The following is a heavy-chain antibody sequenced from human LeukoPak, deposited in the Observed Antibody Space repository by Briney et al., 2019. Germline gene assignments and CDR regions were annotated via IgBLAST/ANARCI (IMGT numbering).Heavy chain of an antibody. Sequence: PGGPLRPSCAASGFTVSSNYMSWVRQAPGKGLEWVSVIYSGGSTYYADSVKGRFTISRDNSKNTLYLQMNSLRAEDTAVYYCARAKGSGSYLDWGQGTLVTVSS. V-gene: IGHV3-66*01. CDR1: GFTVSSNY. CDR2: IYSGGST. D-gene: IGHD3-10*01. J-gene: IGHJ4*02. CDR3: ARAKGSGSYLD.